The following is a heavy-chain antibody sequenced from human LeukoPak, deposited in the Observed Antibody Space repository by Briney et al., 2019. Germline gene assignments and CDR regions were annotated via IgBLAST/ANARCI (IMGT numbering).Heavy chain of an antibody. CDR2: ISAYNGNT. Sequence: ASVKVSCKASGYTFTSYGISWVRQAPGQGLEWMGWISAYNGNTNYAQKLQGRVTMTTDTSTSTAYMELRSLRSDDTAVYYCARDNSAGSYDAPGYFDYWGQGTLVTVSS. J-gene: IGHJ4*02. V-gene: IGHV1-18*04. D-gene: IGHD5-12*01. CDR1: GYTFTSYG. CDR3: ARDNSAGSYDAPGYFDY.